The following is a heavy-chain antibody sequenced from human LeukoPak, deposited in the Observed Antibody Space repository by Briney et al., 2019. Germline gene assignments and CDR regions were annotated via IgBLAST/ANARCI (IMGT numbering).Heavy chain of an antibody. V-gene: IGHV4-4*02. Sequence: SETLSLTCAVSGGSFSSSNWWSWVRQPPGKGLEWIGEIYHSGSTNYNPSLKSRVTISVDKSKNQFSLKLSSVTAADTAVYYCARDRIAARPRYYYMDVWGKGTTVTVSS. CDR2: IYHSGST. D-gene: IGHD6-6*01. CDR1: GGSFSSSNW. J-gene: IGHJ6*03. CDR3: ARDRIAARPRYYYMDV.